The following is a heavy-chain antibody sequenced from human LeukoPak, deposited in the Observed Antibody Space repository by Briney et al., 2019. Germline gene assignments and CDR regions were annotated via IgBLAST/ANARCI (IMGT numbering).Heavy chain of an antibody. D-gene: IGHD2-15*01. V-gene: IGHV3-30*02. CDR2: IQYDGRNN. CDR3: AKDIVASM. J-gene: IGHJ1*01. CDR1: GFTFSSYV. Sequence: GGSLRLSCAASGFTFSSYVMHWVRRAPGRGLEWVALIQYDGRNNWYADSVKGRFTISRDNSKNTLYLQMNSLRADDTAVYYCAKDIVASMGGQGTLVVVSS.